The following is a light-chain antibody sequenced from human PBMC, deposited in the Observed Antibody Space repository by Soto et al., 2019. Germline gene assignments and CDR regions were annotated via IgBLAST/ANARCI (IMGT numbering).Light chain of an antibody. CDR2: DAS. CDR3: QQYDIWPPYT. V-gene: IGKV3-11*01. CDR1: QSVSSY. Sequence: EIVLTQSPATXXLXXGERAXXSCRASQSVSSYLXXXXXXXXXAXRLLIYDASNRATGIPARFSGSGSGTDFTLTISSLEPEDFAIYYCQQYDIWPPYTFGQGTKV. J-gene: IGKJ2*01.